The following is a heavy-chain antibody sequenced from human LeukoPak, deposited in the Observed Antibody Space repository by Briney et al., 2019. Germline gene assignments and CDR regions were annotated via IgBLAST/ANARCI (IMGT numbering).Heavy chain of an antibody. CDR2: ISVGSGNT. J-gene: IGHJ4*02. D-gene: IGHD3-22*01. V-gene: IGHV1-58*02. CDR1: GFTFTSSS. CDR3: AAVFGSGYYYYFDY. Sequence: SVTVSCKASGFTFTSSSMQWVRQARGQRLEWIGWISVGSGNTNYAQKFQGRVTITRDSSTSTAYMELNSLRSEDTAVYYCAAVFGSGYYYYFDYGGRGTLVTVSS.